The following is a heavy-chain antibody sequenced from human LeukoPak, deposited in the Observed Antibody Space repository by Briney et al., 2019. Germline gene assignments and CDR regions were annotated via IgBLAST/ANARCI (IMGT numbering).Heavy chain of an antibody. CDR2: IGARGHNT. Sequence: GGSLRLSCAASGSTFTRHAMSWVRQAPGKGLEWVSGIGARGHNTYYADSVQGRFIISRDNSQDKLFLQMNSLRDDDTAIYYCTKEPELLPSGDWFDPWGQGTLVTVSS. CDR1: GSTFTRHA. D-gene: IGHD1-14*01. J-gene: IGHJ5*02. CDR3: TKEPELLPSGDWFDP. V-gene: IGHV3-23*01.